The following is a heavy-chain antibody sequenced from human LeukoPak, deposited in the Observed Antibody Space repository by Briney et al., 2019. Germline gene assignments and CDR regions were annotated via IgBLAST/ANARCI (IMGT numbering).Heavy chain of an antibody. V-gene: IGHV3-53*01. Sequence: PGGSLRLSCTASGFTVSNNYMNWVRQAPGKGLEWVALIYSRGTTNYADSVKGRFTISRDNSKNTLYLQMTNVRVEDTAVYYCARDPPGIAASVSGGWGQGTLVTVSS. CDR3: ARDPPGIAASVSGG. CDR2: IYSRGTT. CDR1: GFTVSNNY. D-gene: IGHD6-13*01. J-gene: IGHJ4*02.